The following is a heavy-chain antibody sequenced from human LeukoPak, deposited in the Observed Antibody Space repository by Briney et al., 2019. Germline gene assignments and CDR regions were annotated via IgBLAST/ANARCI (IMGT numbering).Heavy chain of an antibody. V-gene: IGHV4-59*08. Sequence: SETLSLTCTVSGDSISSYYWSWIRQPPGKGLECIGYFHYSGSTNYNPSLKSRVTISVDTSKDHFSLKLSSVTAADTAVYYCARLGQPNAFDIWGQGTMVTVSS. CDR3: ARLGQPNAFDI. CDR1: GDSISSYY. CDR2: FHYSGST. J-gene: IGHJ3*02. D-gene: IGHD3-16*01.